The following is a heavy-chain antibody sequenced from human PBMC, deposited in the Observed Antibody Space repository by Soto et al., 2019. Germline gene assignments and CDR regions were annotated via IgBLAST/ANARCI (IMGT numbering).Heavy chain of an antibody. J-gene: IGHJ5*02. Sequence: SETLSLTCTVSGGSISSSSYYWGWIRQPPGKGLEWIGSIYYSGSTNYNPSLKSRVTISVDKSKNQFSLKLSSVTAADTAVYYCARDNGITVTNWFDPWGQGTLVTVSS. D-gene: IGHD4-4*01. CDR2: IYYSGST. V-gene: IGHV4-39*07. CDR1: GGSISSSSYY. CDR3: ARDNGITVTNWFDP.